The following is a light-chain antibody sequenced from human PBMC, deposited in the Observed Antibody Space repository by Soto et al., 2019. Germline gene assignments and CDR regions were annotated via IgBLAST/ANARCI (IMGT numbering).Light chain of an antibody. CDR1: QSLLHSDGKTY. CDR3: MQSIQLPLT. J-gene: IGKJ4*01. V-gene: IGKV2D-29*01. CDR2: EVS. Sequence: DLVMTQTPLALSVTPGQPASISCKSSQSLLHSDGKTYLYWYLQKAGQPPQLLIYEVSNRFYGVPDRFSGSASGTDFTLKISRVEAEDVGIYYCMQSIQLPLTFGGGTKVEIK.